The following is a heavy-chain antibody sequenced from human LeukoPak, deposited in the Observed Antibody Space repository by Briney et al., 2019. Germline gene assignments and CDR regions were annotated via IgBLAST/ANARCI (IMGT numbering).Heavy chain of an antibody. CDR3: ARAHGYSSSKGYYYYYYMDV. V-gene: IGHV4-34*01. CDR2: INHSGST. J-gene: IGHJ6*03. Sequence: SETLSLTCAVYGGSFSGYYWSWIRQPPGKGLEWIGEINHSGSTNYNPSLKSRVTISVDTSKNQFSLKLSSVTAADTAVYYCARAHGYSSSKGYYYYYYMDVWGKGTTVTVSS. D-gene: IGHD6-6*01. CDR1: GGSFSGYY.